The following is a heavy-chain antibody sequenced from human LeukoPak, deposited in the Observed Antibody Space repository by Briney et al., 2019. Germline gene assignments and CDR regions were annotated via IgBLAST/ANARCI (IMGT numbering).Heavy chain of an antibody. Sequence: KPSETLSLTCTVSGGSISSYYWSWIRQPPGKGLEWIGYIYYSGSTNYNPSLKSRVTISVDTSKNQFSLKLSSVTAADTAVYYCARDSKGSYGCYNWFDPWGQGTLVTVSS. CDR1: GGSISSYY. D-gene: IGHD5-18*01. CDR3: ARDSKGSYGCYNWFDP. J-gene: IGHJ5*02. CDR2: IYYSGST. V-gene: IGHV4-59*01.